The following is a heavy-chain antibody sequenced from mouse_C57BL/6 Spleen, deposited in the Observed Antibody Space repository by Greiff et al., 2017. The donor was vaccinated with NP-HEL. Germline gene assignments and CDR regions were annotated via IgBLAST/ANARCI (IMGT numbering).Heavy chain of an antibody. Sequence: EVKLMESGGDLVKPGGSLKLSCAASGFTFSSYGMSWVRQTPDKRLEWVATISSGGSYTYYPDSVKGRFTISRDNAKNTLYLQMSSLKSEDTAMYYCARGDSNFLFDYWGQGTTLTVSS. CDR3: ARGDSNFLFDY. CDR1: GFTFSSYG. J-gene: IGHJ2*01. V-gene: IGHV5-6*01. D-gene: IGHD2-5*01. CDR2: ISSGGSYT.